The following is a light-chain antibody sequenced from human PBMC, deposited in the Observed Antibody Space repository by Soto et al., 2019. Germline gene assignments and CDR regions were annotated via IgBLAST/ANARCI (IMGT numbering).Light chain of an antibody. CDR2: DVS. CDR3: SSYTSGSTLV. Sequence: QSALTQPASVSGSPGQSITISCTGTSSDVGGYDYVSWYQHHPGKAPKLMIYDVSNRPSGVSDRFSGSKSGNTASLTISGLQAEDEADYYCSSYTSGSTLVFGEGTKLTVL. CDR1: SSDVGGYDY. J-gene: IGLJ2*01. V-gene: IGLV2-14*03.